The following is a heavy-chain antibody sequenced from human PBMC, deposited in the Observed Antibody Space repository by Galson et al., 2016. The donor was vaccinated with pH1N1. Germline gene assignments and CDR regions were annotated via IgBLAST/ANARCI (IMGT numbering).Heavy chain of an antibody. Sequence: SVKVSCKASGYTFTTQYVNWVRQAPGQGLEWLGVIDPSGGSTTYAQKFQGRVTVTVDTSTSTVYMELSSLRSDDTAMYYCARGGYVVYWGQGTLVTVSS. CDR1: GYTFTTQY. D-gene: IGHD3-22*01. CDR2: IDPSGGST. V-gene: IGHV1-46*01. J-gene: IGHJ4*02. CDR3: ARGGYVVY.